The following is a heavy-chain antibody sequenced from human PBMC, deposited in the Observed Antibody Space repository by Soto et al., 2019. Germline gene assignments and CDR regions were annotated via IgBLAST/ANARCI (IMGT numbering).Heavy chain of an antibody. D-gene: IGHD3-16*01. Sequence: GASVKVSCKASGYTFTNYYISWVRQAPGQRLEWMGWISAYNGNTNYAQRLQGRVTMTTDTSKNQFSLHLNSVTLEDTAVYYCARSWFGHQVHWFDSWGQGTLVTVSS. J-gene: IGHJ5*01. CDR1: GYTFTNYY. CDR3: ARSWFGHQVHWFDS. CDR2: ISAYNGNT. V-gene: IGHV1-18*01.